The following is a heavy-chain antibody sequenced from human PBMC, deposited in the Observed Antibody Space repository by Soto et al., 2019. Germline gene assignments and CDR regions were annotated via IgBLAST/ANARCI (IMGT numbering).Heavy chain of an antibody. V-gene: IGHV3-33*01. CDR2: IWYEGSNK. CDR1: GFTFSSYG. Sequence: QVQLVESGGGVVQPGRSLRLSCAASGFTFSSYGMHWVRQAPGKGLEWVAVIWYEGSNKYYADSVKGRFTISRDNSKNTLDLQMNSLRAGDTAVYYCARDTARAMVRIYYGMDVWGQGTTVTVSS. D-gene: IGHD3-10*01. CDR3: ARDTARAMVRIYYGMDV. J-gene: IGHJ6*02.